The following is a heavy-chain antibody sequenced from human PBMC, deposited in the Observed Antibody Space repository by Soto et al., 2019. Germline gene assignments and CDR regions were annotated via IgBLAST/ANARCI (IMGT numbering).Heavy chain of an antibody. CDR1: GYTFTGYY. CDR2: INPNSGGT. CDR3: ASLSAASSSWYSGGYFDY. Sequence: VKVSCKASGYTFTGYYMHWVRQAPGQGLEWMGWINPNSGGTNYAQKFQGRVTMTRDTSISTAYMELSRLRSDDTAVYYCASLSAASSSWYSGGYFDYWGQGTLVTVSS. D-gene: IGHD6-13*01. J-gene: IGHJ4*02. V-gene: IGHV1-2*02.